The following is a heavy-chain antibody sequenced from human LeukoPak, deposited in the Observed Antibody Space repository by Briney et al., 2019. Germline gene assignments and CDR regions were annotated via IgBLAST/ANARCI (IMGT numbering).Heavy chain of an antibody. CDR2: ISSGASK. CDR1: GFTFGNYA. V-gene: IGHV3-23*01. D-gene: IGHD6-19*01. CDR3: AKDRSSGWTNWFDP. Sequence: PGGSLRLSWGASGFTFGNYAMSGGPQAPGKGLEGVSAISSGASKYYADSVKGRFTISRDNSKDTLYLQMNSLRAEDTAVYYCAKDRSSGWTNWFDPWGQGTLVTVSS. J-gene: IGHJ5*02.